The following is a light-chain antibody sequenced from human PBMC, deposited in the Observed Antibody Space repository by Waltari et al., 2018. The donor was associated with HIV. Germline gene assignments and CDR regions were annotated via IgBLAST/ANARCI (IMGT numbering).Light chain of an antibody. CDR1: SIAVGGYTF. V-gene: IGLV2-14*01. J-gene: IGLJ2*01. CDR2: EVS. CDR3: SSYTSSSTPHVV. Sequence: QSALTQPASVPGSPGQPIPTSCPGPSIAVGGYTFFPWSQPHPGKAPKLMIYEVSNRPSGVSNRFSGSKSGNTASLTISGLQAEDEADYYCSSYTSSSTPHVVFGGGTKLTVL.